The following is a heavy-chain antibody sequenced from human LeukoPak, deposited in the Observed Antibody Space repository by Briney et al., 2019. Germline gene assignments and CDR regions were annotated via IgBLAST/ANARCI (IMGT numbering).Heavy chain of an antibody. CDR2: INHNGSVN. D-gene: IGHD3-16*01. CDR1: GFTFSSYA. CDR3: ARGGGLDV. V-gene: IGHV3-7*03. Sequence: GGSLRLSCAASGFTFSSYAMHWVRQAPGKGLEWVASINHNGSVNYYVDSVKGRFTISRDNAKNSLYLQMSNLRAEDTAVYFCARGGGLDVWGQGATVTVSS. J-gene: IGHJ6*02.